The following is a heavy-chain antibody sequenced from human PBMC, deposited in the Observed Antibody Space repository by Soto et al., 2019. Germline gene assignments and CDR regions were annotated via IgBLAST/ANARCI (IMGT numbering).Heavy chain of an antibody. CDR3: ARLEYSSSSGNRFDP. CDR2: LAHSDSYT. J-gene: IGHJ5*02. D-gene: IGHD6-6*01. Sequence: GESLKISCTGSGYSLTSYWISWVRQMPGKGLEWMGRLAHSDSYTNYSPSHQGHVTISADKSIRTAYLQWSPPKASDPAMYYCARLEYSSSSGNRFDPWGRGTVVTVSS. V-gene: IGHV5-10-1*01. CDR1: GYSLTSYW.